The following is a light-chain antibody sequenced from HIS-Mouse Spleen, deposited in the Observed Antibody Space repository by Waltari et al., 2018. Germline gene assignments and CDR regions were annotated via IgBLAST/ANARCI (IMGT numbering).Light chain of an antibody. V-gene: IGLV1-47*01. J-gene: IGLJ3*02. Sequence: QSVLTQPPSASGTPGQRVTISCSGSSSNIGSNYVYWYQQLPGTAPKVLIYRNNPRPSGVPDLFSGSKSGTSASLAISGLRSEDEADYYCAAWDDSLSGPWVFGGGTKLTVL. CDR3: AAWDDSLSGPWV. CDR2: RNN. CDR1: SSNIGSNY.